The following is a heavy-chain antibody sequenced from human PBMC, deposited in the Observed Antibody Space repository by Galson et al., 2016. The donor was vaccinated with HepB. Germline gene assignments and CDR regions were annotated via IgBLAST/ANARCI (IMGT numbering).Heavy chain of an antibody. CDR1: GYTFTSYG. Sequence: SVKVSCKASGYTFTSYGISWVRQAPGQGLEWMGWISPYNGDTNYAQKFQGRVTVTTDTSASTAYMELRSLRSDDTAVYYCARGGGSAYYGMDVWGQGTTVTVSS. V-gene: IGHV1-18*01. D-gene: IGHD1-26*01. J-gene: IGHJ6*02. CDR2: ISPYNGDT. CDR3: ARGGGSAYYGMDV.